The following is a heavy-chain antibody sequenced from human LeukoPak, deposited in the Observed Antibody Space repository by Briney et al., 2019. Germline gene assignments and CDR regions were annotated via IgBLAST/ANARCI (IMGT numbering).Heavy chain of an antibody. CDR3: ARDGYSSGWFY. Sequence: GRSLRLSCAASGFTFSSYTMSWVRQAPGKGLEWVSTITTSDGNTYYADSVKGRFTVSRDNSKNTLFLQMNSLRAEDTAVYYCARDGYSSGWFYWGQGTLVTVSS. J-gene: IGHJ4*02. CDR1: GFTFSSYT. D-gene: IGHD6-19*01. V-gene: IGHV3-23*01. CDR2: ITTSDGNT.